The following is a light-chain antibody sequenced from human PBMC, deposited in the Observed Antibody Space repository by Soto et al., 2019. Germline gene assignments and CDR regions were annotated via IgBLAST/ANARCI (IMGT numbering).Light chain of an antibody. V-gene: IGKV1-5*03. CDR2: KAS. Sequence: DIQMTQSPSTLSASVGDTVTITCRASQSISNWLAWYQQKPGKAPKVLIYKASSSESGVPSKFSGSGYGTEFTLTISSLQPDDSATYYCQQYNSYPLTFGGGTKVEIK. J-gene: IGKJ4*01. CDR3: QQYNSYPLT. CDR1: QSISNW.